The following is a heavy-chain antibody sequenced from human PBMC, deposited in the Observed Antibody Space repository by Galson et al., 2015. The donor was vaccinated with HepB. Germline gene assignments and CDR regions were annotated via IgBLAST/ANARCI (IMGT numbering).Heavy chain of an antibody. D-gene: IGHD2-21*01. J-gene: IGHJ4*02. V-gene: IGHV5-51*03. CDR2: IYSSDSDS. CDR3: VRDRLLHNSRVIDY. CDR1: GYSFTIYW. Sequence: QSGAEVTRPGESLTISCTGSGYSFTIYWVCWVCQMPVKSLERIGIIYSSDSDSRFGPSLQGKVPLSADKSFSTGDLQWSSLKPSDACMYDSVRDRLLHNSRVIDYWGQGTLVTVSS.